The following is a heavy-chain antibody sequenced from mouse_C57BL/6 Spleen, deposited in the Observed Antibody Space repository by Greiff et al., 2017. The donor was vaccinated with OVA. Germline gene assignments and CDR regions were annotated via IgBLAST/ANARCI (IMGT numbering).Heavy chain of an antibody. J-gene: IGHJ1*03. CDR2: IHPNSGST. CDR3: AKEGPYGNWYFDV. D-gene: IGHD1-1*01. V-gene: IGHV1-64*01. CDR1: GYTFTSYW. Sequence: QVQLQQSGAELVKPGASVKLSRKASGYTFTSYWMHWVKQRPGQGLEWIGMIHPNSGSTNYNEKFKSKATLTVDKSSSTAYMQLSSLTSEDSAVYYCAKEGPYGNWYFDVWGTGTTVTVSS.